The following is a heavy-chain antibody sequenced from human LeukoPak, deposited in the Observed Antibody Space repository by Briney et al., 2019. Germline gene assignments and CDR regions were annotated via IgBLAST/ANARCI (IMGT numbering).Heavy chain of an antibody. Sequence: PGGSLRLSCAASGFTFSHYEMHWVRQAPGKGLEWVSAISGSGGSPYYADSVKGRFTISRDHSKNTLYLQMNSLRAEDTAVYYCAKSFGVIRFDDAFDIWGQGTMVTVSS. J-gene: IGHJ3*02. CDR2: ISGSGGSP. CDR1: GFTFSHYE. CDR3: AKSFGVIRFDDAFDI. D-gene: IGHD3-10*01. V-gene: IGHV3-23*01.